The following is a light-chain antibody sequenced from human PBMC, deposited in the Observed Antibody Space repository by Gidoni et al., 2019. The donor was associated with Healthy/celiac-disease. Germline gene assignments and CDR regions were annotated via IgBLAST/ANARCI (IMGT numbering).Light chain of an antibody. CDR2: AAS. CDR3: QQSYSTPRT. Sequence: DIQMTQSPSSLSASVGDRVTITCRASQSISSYLNWYQQKPGKAPKLLIYAASSLQSGVPSRFSGSGSGTDFTLTISSLQPADFATYYCQQSYSTPRTFGHGTKVEI. J-gene: IGKJ1*01. V-gene: IGKV1-39*01. CDR1: QSISSY.